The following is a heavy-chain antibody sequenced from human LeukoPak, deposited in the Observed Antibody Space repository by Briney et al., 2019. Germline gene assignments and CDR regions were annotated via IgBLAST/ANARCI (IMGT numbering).Heavy chain of an antibody. J-gene: IGHJ3*02. CDR2: IRYDGSNK. V-gene: IGHV3-30*02. D-gene: IGHD6-19*01. CDR3: AKWLPRVMRAFDI. CDR1: GFTFSSYG. Sequence: PGGSLRLSCAASGFTFSSYGMHWVRQAPGKGLEWVAFIRYDGSNKYYADSVKGRFTISRDNSKNTLYLQMDSLRAEDTAVYYCAKWLPRVMRAFDIWGQGTMVTVSS.